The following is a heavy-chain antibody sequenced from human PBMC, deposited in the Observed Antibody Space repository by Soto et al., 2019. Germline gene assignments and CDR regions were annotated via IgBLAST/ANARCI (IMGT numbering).Heavy chain of an antibody. Sequence: ASVKVSCKASGYTFTSYDINWVRQATGQGLEWMGWMNPNSGNTGYAQKFQGRVTMTRNTSISTAYMELSSLRSEDTAVYYCARTSAQYYDSSGYPIDYWGQGTLVTVSS. CDR1: GYTFTSYD. V-gene: IGHV1-8*01. D-gene: IGHD3-22*01. CDR3: ARTSAQYYDSSGYPIDY. J-gene: IGHJ4*02. CDR2: MNPNSGNT.